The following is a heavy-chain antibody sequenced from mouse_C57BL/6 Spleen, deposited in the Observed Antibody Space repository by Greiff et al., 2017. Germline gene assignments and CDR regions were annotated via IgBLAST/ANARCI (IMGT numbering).Heavy chain of an antibody. D-gene: IGHD1-1*01. CDR2: IYPGDGDT. CDR3: ARGITTVVAPYYFDY. CDR1: GYAFSSYW. V-gene: IGHV1-80*01. Sequence: QVQLQQSGAELVKPGASVKISCKASGYAFSSYWLNWVKQRPGKGLEWIGQIYPGDGDTNYNGKFKGKATLTADKSSSTAYMQLSSLTSEDSAVYFCARGITTVVAPYYFDYWGQGTTLTVSS. J-gene: IGHJ2*01.